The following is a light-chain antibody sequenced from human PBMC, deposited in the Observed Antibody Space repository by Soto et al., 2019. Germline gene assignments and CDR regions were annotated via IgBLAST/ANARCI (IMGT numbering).Light chain of an antibody. Sequence: ELVLTQSPVTLSFSPGDIATLSCSASQSVSSRLAWYQQKPGQAPRLLISGASSRATGIPDRFSGSGSGTDFTLTISRLEPEDFALYYCQHYVERSPITFGQGTRLEI. CDR3: QHYVERSPIT. CDR1: QSVSSR. V-gene: IGKV3-20*01. CDR2: GAS. J-gene: IGKJ5*01.